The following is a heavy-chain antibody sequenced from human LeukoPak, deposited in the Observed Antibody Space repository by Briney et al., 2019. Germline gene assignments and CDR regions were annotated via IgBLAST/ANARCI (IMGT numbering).Heavy chain of an antibody. CDR2: IYHSGST. CDR1: GGSISSGGYS. CDR3: ARVGSSSWYYSDY. J-gene: IGHJ4*02. V-gene: IGHV4-30-2*01. Sequence: SETLSLTCAVSGGSISSGGYSWSWIRQPPGKGLEWIGYIYHSGSTYYNPSLKSRVTISVDRSKNQFSLKLSSVTAADTAVYYCARVGSSSWYYSDYWGQGTLVTVSS. D-gene: IGHD6-13*01.